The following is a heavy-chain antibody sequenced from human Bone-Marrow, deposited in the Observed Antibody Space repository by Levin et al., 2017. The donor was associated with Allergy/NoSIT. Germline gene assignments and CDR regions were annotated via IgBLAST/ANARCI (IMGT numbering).Heavy chain of an antibody. J-gene: IGHJ4*02. CDR3: ARIYGDTQYRYFDS. CDR1: ESTFSDYW. D-gene: IGHD4-17*01. CDR2: IKRDGSDK. Sequence: GGSLRLSCAASESTFSDYWMSWVRQAPGKGLEWVANIKRDGSDKYYVDSVKGRFAISRDNAKKSLYLQMNSLRAEDTAVYYCARIYGDTQYRYFDSWGQGTLVTVSS. V-gene: IGHV3-7*01.